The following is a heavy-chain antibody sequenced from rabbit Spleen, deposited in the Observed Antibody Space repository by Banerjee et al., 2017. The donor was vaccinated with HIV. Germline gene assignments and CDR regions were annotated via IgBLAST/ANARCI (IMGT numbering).Heavy chain of an antibody. J-gene: IGHJ3*01. D-gene: IGHD1-1*01. CDR2: IEGGSSGFS. CDR3: ARDTSSSFSSYGMDL. CDR1: GVSFSSNHY. V-gene: IGHV1S40*01. Sequence: QSLEESGGDLVKPGASLTLTCTASGVSFSSNHYMCWVRQAPGKGLEWIACIEGGSSGFSYFASWAKGRFTCSKTSSTTVTLQMTSLTAADTATYFCARDTSSSFSSYGMDLWGQGTLVTVS.